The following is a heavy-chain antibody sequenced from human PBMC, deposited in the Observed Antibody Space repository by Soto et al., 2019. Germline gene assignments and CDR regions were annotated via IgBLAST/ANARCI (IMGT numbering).Heavy chain of an antibody. V-gene: IGHV1-18*01. CDR1: GYTFTSYY. CDR3: ARDPFYPEDS. CDR2: ISAYNGNT. Sequence: ASVKVSCKASGYTFTSYYISWVRQAPGQGLEWMGWISAYNGNTNYAQKFQGRVTMTTDTSTSTAYMEVRSLRSEDTAVYYCARDPFYPEDSWGQGTLVTVSS. J-gene: IGHJ4*02.